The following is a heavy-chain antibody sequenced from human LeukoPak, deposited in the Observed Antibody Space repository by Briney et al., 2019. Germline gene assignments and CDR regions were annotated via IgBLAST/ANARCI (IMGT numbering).Heavy chain of an antibody. V-gene: IGHV1-8*01. D-gene: IGHD2-2*01. Sequence: ASVKVSCKASGYTFTSYDINWVRQATGRGLEWMGWMNPNSGNTGYAQKFQGRVTMTRNTSISTAYMELSSLRSEDTAVYYCASGPRRYCSSTSCYVKDYWGQGTLVTVSS. J-gene: IGHJ4*02. CDR2: MNPNSGNT. CDR1: GYTFTSYD. CDR3: ASGPRRYCSSTSCYVKDY.